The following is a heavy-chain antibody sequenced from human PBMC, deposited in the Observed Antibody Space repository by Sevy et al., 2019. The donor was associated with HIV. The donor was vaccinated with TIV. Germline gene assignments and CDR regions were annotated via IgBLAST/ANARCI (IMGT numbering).Heavy chain of an antibody. Sequence: ASVKVSCKGSGYSFTSLWIGWVRQMPGKGLEWMGIIYPDESDIRYSPSFQGQVTISADKSISTAYLQWSSLKASDTAMYYCARHRSSGYYDDAFDLWGQGTMVTVSS. CDR1: GYSFTSLW. D-gene: IGHD3-22*01. J-gene: IGHJ3*01. CDR2: IYPDESDI. CDR3: ARHRSSGYYDDAFDL. V-gene: IGHV5-51*01.